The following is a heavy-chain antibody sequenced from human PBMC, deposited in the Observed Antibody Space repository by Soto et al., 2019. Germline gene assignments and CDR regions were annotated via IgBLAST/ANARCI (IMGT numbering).Heavy chain of an antibody. CDR1: GFTFNNFS. CDR2: ISDSGDYT. J-gene: IGHJ4*02. V-gene: IGHV3-23*01. CDR3: ARKPDYSIGHDLAY. Sequence: EVQLLESGGGLVQPGGSLRLSCATSGFTFNNFSMCWVRQAPGTGLEWVSAISDSGDYTYYADSVKGRFTISRDNSRNALYMQMNLVRAEATAVYYCARKPDYSIGHDLAYWGQGTLVTVSS. D-gene: IGHD6-19*01.